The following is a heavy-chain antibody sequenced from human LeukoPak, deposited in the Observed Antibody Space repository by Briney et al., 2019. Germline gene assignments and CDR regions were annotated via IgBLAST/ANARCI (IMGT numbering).Heavy chain of an antibody. V-gene: IGHV1-8*01. D-gene: IGHD3-22*01. CDR1: GYTFTSYD. CDR2: MNPNSGNT. CDR3: ARGQYYYDSSGGKFDY. J-gene: IGHJ4*02. Sequence: ASVKVSCKASGYTFTSYDINWVRQATGQGLGWMGWMNPNSGNTGYAQKFQGRVTMTRNTSISTAYMELSSLRSEDTAVYYCARGQYYYDSSGGKFDYWGQGTLVTVSS.